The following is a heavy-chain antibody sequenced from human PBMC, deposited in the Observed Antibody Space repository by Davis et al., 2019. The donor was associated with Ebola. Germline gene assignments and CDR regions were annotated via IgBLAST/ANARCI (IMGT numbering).Heavy chain of an antibody. CDR1: GGSINYHY. CDR2: IYYSGDT. V-gene: IGHV4-59*08. J-gene: IGHJ4*02. CDR3: ARSPRYSSSWHINY. Sequence: PSETLSLTCTVSGGSINYHYWSWIRQPPGKGLEWIGYIYYSGDTNYNPSLKSRVTMSVDTSKNQFSLKLSSVTAADTAVYFCARSPRYSSSWHINYWGQGTLVTVSS. D-gene: IGHD6-13*01.